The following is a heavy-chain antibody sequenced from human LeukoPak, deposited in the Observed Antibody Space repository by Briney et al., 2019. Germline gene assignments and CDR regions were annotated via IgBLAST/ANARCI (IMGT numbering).Heavy chain of an antibody. CDR3: ARRSSGYYSDY. Sequence: GESLKISCQGSGYSFTSYWIGWVRQMPRKGLAWMGTIYPGDSDTRYSPSFQGQVTISADKSISTAYLQWSSLKASDTAMYYCARRSSGYYSDYWGQGTLVTVSS. D-gene: IGHD3-22*01. CDR2: IYPGDSDT. CDR1: GYSFTSYW. V-gene: IGHV5-51*01. J-gene: IGHJ4*02.